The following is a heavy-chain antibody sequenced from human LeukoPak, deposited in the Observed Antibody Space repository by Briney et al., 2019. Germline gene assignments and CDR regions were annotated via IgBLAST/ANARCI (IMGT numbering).Heavy chain of an antibody. D-gene: IGHD6-13*01. V-gene: IGHV3-23*01. J-gene: IGHJ5*02. CDR1: GFTFSSYG. Sequence: PGGSLRLSCAASGFTFSSYGMSWVRQAPGKGLEWVSAISGSGGSTYYADSVKGRFTISRDNSRNTLYLQMNSLRAEDTAVYYCAKAPSSWRYNWFDPWGQGTLVTVSS. CDR3: AKAPSSWRYNWFDP. CDR2: ISGSGGST.